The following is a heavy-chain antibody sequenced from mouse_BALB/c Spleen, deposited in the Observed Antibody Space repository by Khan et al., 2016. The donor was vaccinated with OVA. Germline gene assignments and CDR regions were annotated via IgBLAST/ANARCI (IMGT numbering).Heavy chain of an antibody. Sequence: EVKLLESGPGLVKPSQSLSLTCTVTGYSITTDYAWNWIRQFPGSKLEWMGHISYSGNTKYNPSLKSRISITRDTSKNQFFLLLKSVTTEDTARYYCARIYGGDFDYWGQGTTLTVSS. CDR3: ARIYGGDFDY. D-gene: IGHD1-1*01. CDR1: GYSITTDYA. CDR2: ISYSGNT. V-gene: IGHV3-2*02. J-gene: IGHJ2*01.